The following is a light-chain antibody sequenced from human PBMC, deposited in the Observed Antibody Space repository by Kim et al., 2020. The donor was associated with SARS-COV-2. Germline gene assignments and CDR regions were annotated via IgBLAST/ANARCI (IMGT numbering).Light chain of an antibody. CDR3: ETWDTDTRV. CDR1: SGHNTYS. V-gene: IGLV4-60*03. CDR2: VEYGGDY. J-gene: IGLJ3*02. Sequence: QSVLTQSSSASASLGSSVKVTCTLSSGHNTYSVAWHQQHPGKAPRYLLKVEYGGDYSRGSGVPDRFSGYRSGADRYLTISNLQSEDEADYYCETWDTDTRVFGGGTQLTVL.